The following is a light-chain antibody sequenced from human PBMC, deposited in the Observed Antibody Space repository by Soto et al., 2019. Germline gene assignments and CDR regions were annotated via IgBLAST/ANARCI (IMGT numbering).Light chain of an antibody. CDR3: QQRHNWPIT. V-gene: IGKV3-11*01. CDR1: QAVTSKF. CDR2: GAS. J-gene: IGKJ5*01. Sequence: EIVLTQSPGTLSLSPGDEATLSCKASQAVTSKFLAWYQQKPGQPPRLLILGASTRATGIAARFSGSGSGTDFTLTISGLEPADLGVYYCQQRHNWPITFGQGTRLEIK.